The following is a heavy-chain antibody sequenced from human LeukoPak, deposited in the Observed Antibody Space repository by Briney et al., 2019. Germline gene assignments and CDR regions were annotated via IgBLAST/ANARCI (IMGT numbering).Heavy chain of an antibody. CDR2: IYHSGST. V-gene: IGHV4-30-2*01. CDR1: GGSISSGGYS. D-gene: IGHD6-19*01. J-gene: IGHJ1*01. CDR3: ARASGYSSGWYEYFQH. Sequence: SRTLSLTCAVSGGSISSGGYSWSWIRQPPGKGLEWIGYIYHSGSTYNNPSLKSRVTMSVDTSKNQFSLKLSSVTAADTAVYYCARASGYSSGWYEYFQHWGQGTLVTVSS.